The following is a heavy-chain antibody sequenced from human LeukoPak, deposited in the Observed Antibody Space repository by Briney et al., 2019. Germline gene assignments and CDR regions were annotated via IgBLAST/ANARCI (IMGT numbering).Heavy chain of an antibody. V-gene: IGHV3-9*01. CDR2: ISWNSGSI. J-gene: IGHJ4*02. CDR3: AKDSSKRGYSYGYYGY. Sequence: GGSLRLSCAASGFTFDDYAMHWVRQAPGKGLEWVSGISWNSGSIGYADSVKGRFTISRDNAKNSLHLQMNSLRAEDTALYYCAKDSSKRGYSYGYYGYWGQGTLVTVSS. CDR1: GFTFDDYA. D-gene: IGHD5-18*01.